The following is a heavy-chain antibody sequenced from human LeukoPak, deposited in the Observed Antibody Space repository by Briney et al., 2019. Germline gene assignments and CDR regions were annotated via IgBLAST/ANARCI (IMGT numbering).Heavy chain of an antibody. CDR1: GGSISSYY. CDR3: ARVGIQLWSFDY. D-gene: IGHD5-18*01. CDR2: IYYSGST. J-gene: IGHJ4*02. V-gene: IGHV4-59*12. Sequence: SETLSLTCSVSGGSISSYYWSWIRQPPGKGLEWIGYIYYSGSTNYNPSLKSRVTISVDTSKNQFSLKLSSVTAADTAVYYCARVGIQLWSFDYWGQGTLVTVSS.